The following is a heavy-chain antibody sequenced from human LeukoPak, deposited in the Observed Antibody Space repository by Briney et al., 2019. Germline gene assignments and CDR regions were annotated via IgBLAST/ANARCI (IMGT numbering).Heavy chain of an antibody. D-gene: IGHD6-19*01. J-gene: IGHJ4*02. CDR3: ARDPRSVAGHGMDY. CDR1: GFTFSSYS. Sequence: GGSLRLSCAASGFTFSSYSMNWVRQAPGKGLEWVSSISSSSSYIYYADSVKGRFTISRDNAKNSLYLQMNGLRAEDTAVYYCARDPRSVAGHGMDYWGQGTLVTVSS. CDR2: ISSSSSYI. V-gene: IGHV3-21*01.